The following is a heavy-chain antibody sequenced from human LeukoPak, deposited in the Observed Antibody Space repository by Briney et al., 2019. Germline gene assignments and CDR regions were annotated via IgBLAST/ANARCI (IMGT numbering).Heavy chain of an antibody. J-gene: IGHJ4*02. V-gene: IGHV4-59*08. CDR2: SVKSGST. CDR1: GGSISSYY. D-gene: IGHD2/OR15-2a*01. Sequence: SETLSLTCTVSGGSISSYYWSWIRQPPGKGPEWIGYSVKSGSTNYNPSLKSRVTISVDTSTNQFSLRLSSVTAADTAVYYCAADRNNRSWYYYWGQGILVTVSS. CDR3: AADRNNRSWYYY.